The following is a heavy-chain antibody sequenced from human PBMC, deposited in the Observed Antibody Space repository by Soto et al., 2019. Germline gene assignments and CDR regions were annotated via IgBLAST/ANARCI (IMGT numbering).Heavy chain of an antibody. D-gene: IGHD2-15*01. V-gene: IGHV1-3*01. CDR2: INAGNGNT. J-gene: IGHJ6*02. CDR1: GYTFTSYA. CDR3: ARDTPRSRGYCSGGSCYSGASYYGMDV. Sequence: ASVKVRCKASGYTFTSYAMHWVRQAPGQRLEWMGWINAGNGNTKYSQKFQGRVTITRDTSASTAYMELSSLRSEDTAVYYCARDTPRSRGYCSGGSCYSGASYYGMDVWG.